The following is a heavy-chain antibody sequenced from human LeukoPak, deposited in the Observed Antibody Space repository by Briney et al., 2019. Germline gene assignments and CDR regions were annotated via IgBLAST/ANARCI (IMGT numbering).Heavy chain of an antibody. CDR2: IKSTTDGGTV. J-gene: IGHJ4*02. D-gene: IGHD4-17*01. CDR3: TTAVRGAHSGADPDY. Sequence: PGGSLRLSCAGSGFTFSNAWMSWVRQAPGKGLEWLGRIKSTTDGGTVDYAAPVKARFTISRDDSKNTLYLQMNTLRTEDTAVYYCTTAVRGAHSGADPDYWGQGTLVTVSS. CDR1: GFTFSNAW. V-gene: IGHV3-15*01.